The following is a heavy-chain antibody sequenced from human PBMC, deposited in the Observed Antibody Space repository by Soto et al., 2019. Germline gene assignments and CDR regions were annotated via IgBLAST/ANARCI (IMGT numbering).Heavy chain of an antibody. D-gene: IGHD2-15*01. CDR3: AKDDSRYQYGMDV. Sequence: GGSLRLSCAASGFTFSNYGMHWVRQAPGKGLEWVAVRSNDGSEKYYADSVKGRFTISRDNSKNTLYLQMNSLRVEDTAVYYCAKDDSRYQYGMDVWGQGTTVTVSS. CDR1: GFTFSNYG. J-gene: IGHJ6*01. V-gene: IGHV3-30*18. CDR2: RSNDGSEK.